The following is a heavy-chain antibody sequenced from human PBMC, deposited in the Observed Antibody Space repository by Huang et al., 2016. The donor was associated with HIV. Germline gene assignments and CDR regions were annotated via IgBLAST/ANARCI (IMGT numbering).Heavy chain of an antibody. CDR1: GGAFRGSS. Sequence: QVQLKQWGAGLLKPSETLSLTCAVYGGAFRGSSWTWSRQFPEKGLEWIGDINNNGKFLSNPYLSARGTISTDTSKNHFSLHLTSVTAADTALYYCARGFNYYASDNLGVYYFDSWGLGTLVTVSP. J-gene: IGHJ4*02. V-gene: IGHV4-34*02. CDR2: INNNGKF. CDR3: ARGFNYYASDNLGVYYFDS. D-gene: IGHD3-10*01.